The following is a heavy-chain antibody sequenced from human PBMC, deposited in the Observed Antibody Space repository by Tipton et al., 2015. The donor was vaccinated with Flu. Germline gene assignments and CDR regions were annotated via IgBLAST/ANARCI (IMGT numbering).Heavy chain of an antibody. CDR1: GYTFTGYY. CDR2: INPNSGGT. Sequence: QLVQSGAETKKPGASVKVSCKASGYTFTGYYMHWVRQAPGQGLEWMGWINPNSGGTNSAQSFQGRVTMTRDTSISTAYMEMTRLRSGETAVYYCATVKPAGYLGTAAGWFDTWGQGTLVTVSS. D-gene: IGHD6-13*01. J-gene: IGHJ5*02. V-gene: IGHV1-2*02. CDR3: ATVKPAGYLGTAAGWFDT.